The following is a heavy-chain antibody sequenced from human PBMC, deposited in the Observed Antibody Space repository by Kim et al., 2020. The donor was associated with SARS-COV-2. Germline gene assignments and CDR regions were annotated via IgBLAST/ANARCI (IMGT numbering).Heavy chain of an antibody. D-gene: IGHD3-22*01. Sequence: SETLSLTCTVSGGSISGYYWSWIRQPPGKGLEWIGCVYSNGNPRYNPSFRSRVTFSVDTSKNQFSLRLPSVTAADTAVYFCARDLHDSSGYYHDTFDMWG. CDR3: ARDLHDSSGYYHDTFDM. CDR2: VYSNGNP. J-gene: IGHJ3*02. V-gene: IGHV4-59*01. CDR1: GGSISGYY.